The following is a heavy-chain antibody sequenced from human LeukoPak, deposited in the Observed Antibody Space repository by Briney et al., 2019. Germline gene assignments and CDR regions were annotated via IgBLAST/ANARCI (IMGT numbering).Heavy chain of an antibody. D-gene: IGHD3-22*01. CDR3: AKGPNYYDSSGYVDY. V-gene: IGHV3-9*01. CDR1: GFTFDDYA. CDR2: ISWNSGSI. Sequence: SLRLSCAGSGFTFDDYAMHWVRQAPGKGLEWVSGISWNSGSIGYADSVKGRFTISRDNAKNSLYLQMNSLRAEDTALYYCAKGPNYYDSSGYVDYWGQGTLVTVSS. J-gene: IGHJ4*02.